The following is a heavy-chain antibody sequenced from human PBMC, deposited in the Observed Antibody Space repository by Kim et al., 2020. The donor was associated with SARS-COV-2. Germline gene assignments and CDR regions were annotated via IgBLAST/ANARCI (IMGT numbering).Heavy chain of an antibody. CDR2: IYYSGST. D-gene: IGHD6-13*01. CDR3: AGDNMGGPGYSSSWYNYYYYGMDV. CDR1: GGSISSSSYY. Sequence: SETLSLTCTVSGGSISSSSYYWGWIRQPPGKGLEWIGSIYYSGSTYYNPSLKSRVTISVDTSKNQLSLKLSSVTAADTAVYYCAGDNMGGPGYSSSWYNYYYYGMDVWGQGTTVTVSS. V-gene: IGHV4-39*07. J-gene: IGHJ6*02.